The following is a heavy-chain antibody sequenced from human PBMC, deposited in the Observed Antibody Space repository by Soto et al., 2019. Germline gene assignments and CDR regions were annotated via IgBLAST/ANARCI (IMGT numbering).Heavy chain of an antibody. CDR3: ARHGATYYYDSSGSKKPNYYGMDV. D-gene: IGHD3-22*01. CDR1: GYSFTNYW. Sequence: GESLKISCKGSGYSFTNYWIGWVRQMPGKGLEWMGIIYPDDSDTRYSPSFQGQVTISADKSISTAYLQWSSLKASDTAMYYCARHGATYYYDSSGSKKPNYYGMDVWGQGTXVTVSS. V-gene: IGHV5-51*01. J-gene: IGHJ6*02. CDR2: IYPDDSDT.